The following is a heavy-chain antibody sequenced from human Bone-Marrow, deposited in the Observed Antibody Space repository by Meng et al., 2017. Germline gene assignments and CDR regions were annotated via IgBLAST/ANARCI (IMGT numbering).Heavy chain of an antibody. CDR2: ISSSSSYI. CDR1: GFTFSSYS. J-gene: IGHJ4*02. Sequence: LSLTCAASGFTFSSYSMNWVRQAPGKGLEWVSSISSSSSYIYYADSVKGRFTISRDNAKNSLYLQMNSLRAEDTAVYYCASQGGWLRYFDWSMDYWGQGTLVTVSS. D-gene: IGHD3-9*01. CDR3: ASQGGWLRYFDWSMDY. V-gene: IGHV3-21*01.